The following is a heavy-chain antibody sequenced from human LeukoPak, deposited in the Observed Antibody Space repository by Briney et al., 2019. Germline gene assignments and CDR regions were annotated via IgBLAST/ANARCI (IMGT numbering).Heavy chain of an antibody. V-gene: IGHV4-59*01. D-gene: IGHD4/OR15-4a*01. CDR1: GGSISNYH. Sequence: PSETLSLTCTFSGGSISNYHWSWIRQPPGKGLEWIGYIYYSGSTDYNPSLKSRVTMSVDTSKNQFSLKLSSVTAADTAVYYCARRLFLDYWGQGTLVTVSS. CDR2: IYYSGST. J-gene: IGHJ4*02. CDR3: ARRLFLDY.